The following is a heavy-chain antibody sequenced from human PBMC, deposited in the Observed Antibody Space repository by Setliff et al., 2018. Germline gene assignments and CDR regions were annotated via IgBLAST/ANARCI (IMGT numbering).Heavy chain of an antibody. CDR1: GVSFSDYY. Sequence: TLSLTCTVYGVSFSDYYWSWIRQPPGKGLEWIGNIYYTGSPSYSPSLRSRGTISVDTSKNKFSLSLSSVTAADTAVYYCARGGYNGYAVFDDWGQGALVTVSS. CDR3: ARGGYNGYAVFDD. D-gene: IGHD5-12*01. J-gene: IGHJ4*02. CDR2: IYYTGSP. V-gene: IGHV4-59*01.